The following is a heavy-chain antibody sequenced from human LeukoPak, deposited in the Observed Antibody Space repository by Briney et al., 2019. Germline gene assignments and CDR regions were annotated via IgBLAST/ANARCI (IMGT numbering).Heavy chain of an antibody. CDR2: IHWDGVST. J-gene: IGHJ4*02. D-gene: IGHD5-18*01. CDR1: GFPFHEYT. Sequence: GGSLRLSCAASGFPFHEYTMHWVRQRPGKGLEWVSLIHWDGVSTAYADSVKGRFTISRDDSKNNLFLQMNSPRVEDTAIYYCAKVRGGFTYGGYFDHWGQGALVIVSS. V-gene: IGHV3-43*01. CDR3: AKVRGGFTYGGYFDH.